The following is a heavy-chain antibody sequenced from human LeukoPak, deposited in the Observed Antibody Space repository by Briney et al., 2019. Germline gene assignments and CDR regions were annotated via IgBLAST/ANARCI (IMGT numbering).Heavy chain of an antibody. J-gene: IGHJ4*02. Sequence: SLRLSCAASGFNFYEYTMHWVRQPPGKGLEWVSGISWNSDFIVYGDSVKGRFTISRDNAKNSLYLQMNSLRAEDTALYYCAKSHGAGRYYPLEYWGQGTLLTVSS. V-gene: IGHV3-9*01. D-gene: IGHD3-10*01. CDR3: AKSHGAGRYYPLEY. CDR1: GFNFYEYT. CDR2: ISWNSDFI.